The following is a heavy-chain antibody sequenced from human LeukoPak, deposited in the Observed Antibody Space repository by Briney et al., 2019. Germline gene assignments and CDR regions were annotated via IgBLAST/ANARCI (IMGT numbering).Heavy chain of an antibody. D-gene: IGHD3-10*01. Sequence: GESLKISCKASGYTFTHQWIGWVRQKSGSGPEWMGIIYPRDSDTRYSPSFQGHVSISADTSINTAYLGWSRLEASDTAIYYCARHSDVIGAIWGQGTLVTVSS. CDR1: GYTFTHQW. J-gene: IGHJ4*02. CDR2: IYPRDSDT. V-gene: IGHV5-51*01. CDR3: ARHSDVIGAI.